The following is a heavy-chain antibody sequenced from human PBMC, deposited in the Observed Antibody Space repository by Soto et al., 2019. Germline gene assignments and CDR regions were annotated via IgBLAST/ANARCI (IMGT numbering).Heavy chain of an antibody. CDR2: INPNSGGT. CDR1: GYTFTGYY. CDR3: ARGAKYYYDSSGFPVDL. J-gene: IGHJ2*01. V-gene: IGHV1-2*04. D-gene: IGHD3-22*01. Sequence: QVPLVQSGAEVKKPGASVKVSCKASGYTFTGYYMHWVRQAPGQGLERMGWINPNSGGTNYAQKFQGWVTMTRDTSISTAYMELSRVRSDDTAVYYCARGAKYYYDSSGFPVDLWGRGTLVTVSS.